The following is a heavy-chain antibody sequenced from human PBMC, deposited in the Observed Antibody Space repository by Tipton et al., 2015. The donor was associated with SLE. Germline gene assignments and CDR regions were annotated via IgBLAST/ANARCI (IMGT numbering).Heavy chain of an antibody. CDR1: CGSISSGSYY. Sequence: LRLSCTVSCGSISSGSYYWSWIRQPAGKGLEWIGYIYTSGSTNYNPSLKSRVTISVDTSKNQFSLKLSSVTAADTAVYYCARDGKGQWPVDYWGQGTLDTVSS. CDR2: IYTSGST. J-gene: IGHJ4*02. CDR3: ARDGKGQWPVDY. D-gene: IGHD6-19*01. V-gene: IGHV4-61*09.